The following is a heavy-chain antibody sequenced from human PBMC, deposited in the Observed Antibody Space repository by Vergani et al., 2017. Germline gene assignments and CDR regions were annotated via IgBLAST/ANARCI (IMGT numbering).Heavy chain of an antibody. Sequence: DVHLAESGGGFFQPGGSLRLSCSASGFSFNSYWMHWVRQVPGKGLLWVSRIKSDGSITAYADSVKGRFTISRDNAQNTLYLQMNSLRVEDTGVYYCARGKDCGGSSCNGSPYYGWDLCGQGTTVTVSS. CDR3: ARGKDCGGSSCNGSPYYGWDL. CDR2: IKSDGSIT. V-gene: IGHV3-74*03. CDR1: GFSFNSYW. J-gene: IGHJ6*02. D-gene: IGHD2-15*01.